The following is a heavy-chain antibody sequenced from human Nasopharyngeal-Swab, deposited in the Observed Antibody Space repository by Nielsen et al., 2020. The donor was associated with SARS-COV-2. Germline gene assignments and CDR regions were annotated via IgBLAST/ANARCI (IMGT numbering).Heavy chain of an antibody. V-gene: IGHV1-46*01. CDR1: GYTFTSYY. D-gene: IGHD2-2*02. CDR2: INPSGGST. J-gene: IGHJ3*02. CDR3: ARSYCSSTSCYNWDWLTIFGVVNLLDAFDI. Sequence: ASVKVSCKASGYTFTSYYMHWVRQAPGQGLEWMGIINPSGGSTSYAQKFQGRVTMTRDTSTSTVYMELSSLRSEDTAVYYCARSYCSSTSCYNWDWLTIFGVVNLLDAFDIWGQGTMVTVSS.